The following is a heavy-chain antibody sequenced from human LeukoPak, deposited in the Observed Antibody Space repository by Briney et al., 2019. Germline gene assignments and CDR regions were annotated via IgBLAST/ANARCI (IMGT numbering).Heavy chain of an antibody. J-gene: IGHJ4*02. CDR2: IIPILGIT. CDR3: ARAVSSGWYN. Sequence: ASVKVSCKASGGTFTYYAISWVRQAPGQGLEWMGRIIPILGITNYAQKFQGRVTMTTDTSTSTAYMGLRSLRPDDTAVYYCARAVSSGWYNWGQGTLVTVSS. D-gene: IGHD6-19*01. V-gene: IGHV1-69*04. CDR1: GGTFTYYA.